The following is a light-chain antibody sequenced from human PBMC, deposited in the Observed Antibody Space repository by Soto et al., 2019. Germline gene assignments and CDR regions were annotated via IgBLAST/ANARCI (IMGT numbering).Light chain of an antibody. CDR2: AAS. J-gene: IGKJ2*01. CDR3: HQYGSSPPYT. V-gene: IGKV3-20*01. CDR1: QSLSRSY. Sequence: EIVLTQSPGTLSSSPGDRATVSCRASQSLSRSYLSWYQQKPGQAPRLLIYAASARATGIPDRFSGSGSGTDFTLTISRLEPEAFAGYYCHQYGSSPPYTFGHGTKLEIK.